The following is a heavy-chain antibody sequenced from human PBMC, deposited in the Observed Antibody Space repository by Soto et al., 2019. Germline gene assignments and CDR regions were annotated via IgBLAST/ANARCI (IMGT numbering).Heavy chain of an antibody. CDR3: AISKWEGGIVVTIAYYFGMDV. CDR2: ISAYNGNT. J-gene: IGHJ6*02. V-gene: IGHV1-18*01. Sequence: ASVKVSCKASGYTFTSYGISWVRQAPGQGLEWMGWISAYNGNTNYAQKLQGRVTMTTDTSTSTAYMELRSLRSDYTAVYYWAISKWEGGIVVTIAYYFGMDVWGQGTSVTGSS. D-gene: IGHD5-12*01. CDR1: GYTFTSYG.